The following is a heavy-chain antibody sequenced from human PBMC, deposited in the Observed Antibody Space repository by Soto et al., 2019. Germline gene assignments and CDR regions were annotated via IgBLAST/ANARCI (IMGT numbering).Heavy chain of an antibody. V-gene: IGHV4-34*01. CDR3: ARDHDTVWSVDY. Sequence: SETLSLTCAVYCGSFSGSYWSWIRQPAGRGLEWIGEINHSGGINYNPSLKSRVTMSVDTSKNQLSLKMTSVTAADTAVYYCARDHDTVWSVDYWGQGILVNVSS. CDR2: INHSGGI. D-gene: IGHD1-1*01. CDR1: CGSFSGSY. J-gene: IGHJ4*02.